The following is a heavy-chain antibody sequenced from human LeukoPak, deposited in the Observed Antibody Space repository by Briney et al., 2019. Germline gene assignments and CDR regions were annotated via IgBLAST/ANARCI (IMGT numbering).Heavy chain of an antibody. V-gene: IGHV4-31*03. J-gene: IGHJ4*02. Sequence: SQTLSLTCTVSGGSISSGGYYWSWIRQHPGKGLEWIGYIYYSGSTYYNPSLKSRVTISVDTSKNQSSLKLSSVTAADTAVYYCARAPVTGSGSYNYWGQGTLVTVSS. CDR2: IYYSGST. D-gene: IGHD3-10*01. CDR3: ARAPVTGSGSYNY. CDR1: GGSISSGGYY.